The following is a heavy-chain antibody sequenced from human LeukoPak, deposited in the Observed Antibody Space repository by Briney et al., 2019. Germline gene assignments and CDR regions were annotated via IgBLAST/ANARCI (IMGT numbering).Heavy chain of an antibody. D-gene: IGHD3-10*01. CDR2: IWYDGSNK. Sequence: GGSLRLSCAASGFTFSSYGMHWVRQAPGKGLEWVAVIWYDGSNKYYADSVKGRFTISRDNSKNTLYLQMNSLRAEDTAVYYCARGHYGSGRYGPGVDYWGQGTLVTVSS. CDR3: ARGHYGSGRYGPGVDY. V-gene: IGHV3-33*01. J-gene: IGHJ4*02. CDR1: GFTFSSYG.